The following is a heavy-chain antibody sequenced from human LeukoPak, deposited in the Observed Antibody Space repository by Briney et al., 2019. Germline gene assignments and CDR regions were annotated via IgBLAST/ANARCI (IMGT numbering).Heavy chain of an antibody. Sequence: PGGSLRLSCAASGFAFSTYAMSWVRQAPGKGLDWVSGISGSGGTTHYADSVKGRFSISRDNSKNTLYLQMSSLRAEDTAVYYCAKDQSGDYYYARAGMDVWGQGTTVTVSS. CDR2: ISGSGGTT. D-gene: IGHD3-22*01. V-gene: IGHV3-23*01. CDR3: AKDQSGDYYYARAGMDV. J-gene: IGHJ6*02. CDR1: GFAFSTYA.